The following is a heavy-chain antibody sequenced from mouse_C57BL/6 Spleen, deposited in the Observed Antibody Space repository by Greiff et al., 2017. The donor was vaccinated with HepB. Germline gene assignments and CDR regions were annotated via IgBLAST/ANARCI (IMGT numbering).Heavy chain of an antibody. J-gene: IGHJ2*01. CDR3: ARAKDYFDY. V-gene: IGHV1-55*01. CDR2: IYPGSGST. Sequence: QVQLKESGAELVKPGASVKMSCKASGYTFTSYWITWVKQRPGQGLEWIGDIYPGSGSTNYNEKFKSKATLTVDTSSSTAYMQLSSLTSEDSAVYYCARAKDYFDYWGQGTTLTVSS. CDR1: GYTFTSYW.